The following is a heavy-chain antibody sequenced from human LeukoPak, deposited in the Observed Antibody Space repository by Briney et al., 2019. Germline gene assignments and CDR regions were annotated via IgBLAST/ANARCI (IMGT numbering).Heavy chain of an antibody. D-gene: IGHD4-17*01. CDR3: ARGLDYGDYFDY. V-gene: IGHV3-48*03. J-gene: IGHJ4*02. Sequence: QPGGSLRLSCAASGFTFSSYEMNWVRQAPGKGREWVSYISSSGSTIYYADSVKGRFTISRDNAKNSLYLQMNSLRAEDTAVYYCARGLDYGDYFDYWGQGTLVTVSS. CDR1: GFTFSSYE. CDR2: ISSSGSTI.